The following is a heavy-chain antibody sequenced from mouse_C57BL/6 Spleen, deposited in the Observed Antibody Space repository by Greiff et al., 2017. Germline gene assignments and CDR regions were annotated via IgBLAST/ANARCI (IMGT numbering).Heavy chain of an antibody. Sequence: QVQLQQPGAELVRPGTSVKLSCKASGYTFTSYWMHWVKQRPGQGLEWIGVIDPSDSYTNYNQKFKGKATLTVDTSSSTAYMQLSSLTSEDSAVYYCARSGTTWGYAMDYWGQGTSVTVSS. D-gene: IGHD1-1*01. CDR2: IDPSDSYT. V-gene: IGHV1-59*01. CDR3: ARSGTTWGYAMDY. J-gene: IGHJ4*01. CDR1: GYTFTSYW.